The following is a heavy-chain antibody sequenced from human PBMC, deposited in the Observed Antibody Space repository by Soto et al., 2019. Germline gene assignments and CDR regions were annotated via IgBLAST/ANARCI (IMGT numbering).Heavy chain of an antibody. CDR1: GFGFEDYA. CDR2: TNSDGTDS. Sequence: GGSLRLSCAAAGFGFEDYAMHWVRQVPGKGLEWVSLTNSDGTDSYYMDCVKRRFTISRDNAKSTLYLQMDRLRPEDTALYFCAKSLYYYDSSPLDHWGKGTLVTVS. J-gene: IGHJ4*02. CDR3: AKSLYYYDSSPLDH. D-gene: IGHD3-22*01. V-gene: IGHV3-43D*04.